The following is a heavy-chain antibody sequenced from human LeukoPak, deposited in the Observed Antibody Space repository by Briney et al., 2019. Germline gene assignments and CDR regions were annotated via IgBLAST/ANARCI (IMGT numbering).Heavy chain of an antibody. J-gene: IGHJ4*02. Sequence: SENLSLTCTVSGGSISSHYWSWIRQPPGKGLEWIGYIYYSGSTNYNPSLKSRVTISVDTSKNQFSLKLSSVTAADTAVYYCARVNWRYFDYWGQGTLVTVSS. V-gene: IGHV4-59*11. CDR2: IYYSGST. CDR1: GGSISSHY. CDR3: ARVNWRYFDY. D-gene: IGHD1-1*01.